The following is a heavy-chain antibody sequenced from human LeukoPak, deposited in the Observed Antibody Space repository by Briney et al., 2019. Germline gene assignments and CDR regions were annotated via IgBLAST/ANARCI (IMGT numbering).Heavy chain of an antibody. Sequence: PSETLSLTCAVYGGSFSGYYWSWIRQPPGKGLEWIGEINHSGSTNYNPSLKSRVTISVDTSKNQFSLKLSSVTAADTAVYYCARVYSSSSYGFDYWGQGTLVTVSS. CDR1: GGSFSGYY. CDR2: INHSGST. J-gene: IGHJ4*02. D-gene: IGHD6-6*01. CDR3: ARVYSSSSYGFDY. V-gene: IGHV4-34*01.